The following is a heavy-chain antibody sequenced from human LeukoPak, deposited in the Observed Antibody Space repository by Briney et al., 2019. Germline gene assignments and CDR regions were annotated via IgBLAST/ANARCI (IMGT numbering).Heavy chain of an antibody. CDR2: ISAYNGNT. Sequence: ASVKVSCKASGYTFTSYGISWVRQAPGQGLEWMGRISAYNGNTNYAQKLQGRVTMTTDTSTSTAYMELRSLRSDDTAVYYCARQDIVVVVADYWGQGTLVTVSS. D-gene: IGHD2-15*01. CDR3: ARQDIVVVVADY. J-gene: IGHJ4*02. CDR1: GYTFTSYG. V-gene: IGHV1-18*04.